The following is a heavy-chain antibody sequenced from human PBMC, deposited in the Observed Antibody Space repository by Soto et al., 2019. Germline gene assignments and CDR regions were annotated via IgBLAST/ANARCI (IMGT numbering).Heavy chain of an antibody. J-gene: IGHJ4*01. D-gene: IGHD3-22*01. CDR3: ARGRGTYYYDSSGYYGGGYVDC. CDR1: GGTFSIYA. V-gene: IGHV1-69*13. Sequence: SVKVSCKASGGTFSIYAISWVRQAPGQGLEWMGGIIPIFGTANYAQKFQGRVTITADESKSKAYTELSSLRSEDTAVYYCARGRGTYYYDSSGYYGGGYVDCWG. CDR2: IIPIFGTA.